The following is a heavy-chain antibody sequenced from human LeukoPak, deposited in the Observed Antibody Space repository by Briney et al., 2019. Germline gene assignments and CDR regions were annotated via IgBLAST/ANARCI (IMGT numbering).Heavy chain of an antibody. CDR3: ARSRGLDF. CDR1: GFTFSSYL. V-gene: IGHV3-7*05. J-gene: IGHJ4*02. Sequence: GGSLRLSCAASGFTFSSYLMSWVRQPPGKGVEGVANIKQDGSEKYYVDSVKGRFTISRDNSKNLLYLQMNSLRAEDTAVYYCARSRGLDFSGQGTLVTVSS. CDR2: IKQDGSEK.